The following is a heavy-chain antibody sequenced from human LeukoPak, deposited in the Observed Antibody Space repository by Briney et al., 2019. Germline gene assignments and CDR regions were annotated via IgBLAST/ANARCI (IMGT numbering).Heavy chain of an antibody. CDR1: GGSFSGYY. D-gene: IGHD4-17*01. J-gene: IGHJ5*02. CDR2: INHSGST. CDR3: AREAPGDPPTGYNWFDP. V-gene: IGHV4-34*01. Sequence: PSETLSLTCAVYGGSFSGYYWSSLRQPPGRGLEWIGEINHSGSTNYNPSLKSPVTISVDTSKNQFSLKLTSVTAADTAVYYCAREAPGDPPTGYNWFDPSGQGTLVTVSS.